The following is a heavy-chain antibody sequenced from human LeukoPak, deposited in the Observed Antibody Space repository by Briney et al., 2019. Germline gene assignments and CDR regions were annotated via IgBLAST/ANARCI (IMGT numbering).Heavy chain of an antibody. J-gene: IGHJ4*02. CDR3: ARDGGHTGFDFDY. CDR2: ISYDGRNK. V-gene: IGHV3-30*03. D-gene: IGHD5-12*01. CDR1: GFTFSSYG. Sequence: PGGSLRLSCAASGFTFSSYGMHWVRQAPGEGLEWVAVISYDGRNKYNADTVKGRFTISRDNSKNTLYLQMDSLRAEDTAVYYCARDGGHTGFDFDYWGQGTLVTVSS.